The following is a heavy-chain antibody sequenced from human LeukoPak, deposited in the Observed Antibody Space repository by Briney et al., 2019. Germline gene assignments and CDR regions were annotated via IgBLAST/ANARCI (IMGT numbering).Heavy chain of an antibody. V-gene: IGHV4-39*01. CDR2: IYYSGST. CDR3: ARGGLSSWYIGPIGWFDP. CDR1: GGSISSSSYY. Sequence: PSETLSLTCTVSGGSISSSSYYWGWIRQPPGKGLEWIGSIYYSGSTYYNPSLKSRVTISVDASKNQFSLKLSSVTAADTAVYYCARGGLSSWYIGPIGWFDPWGQGTLVTVSS. J-gene: IGHJ5*02. D-gene: IGHD6-13*01.